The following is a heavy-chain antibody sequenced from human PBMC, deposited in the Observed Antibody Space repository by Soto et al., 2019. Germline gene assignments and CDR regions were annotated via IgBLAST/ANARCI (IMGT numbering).Heavy chain of an antibody. CDR2: IKSKTDGGTT. D-gene: IGHD3-22*01. Sequence: KPGGSLRLSCAASGFTFSNAWMSWVRQAPGKGLEWVGRIKSKTDGGTTDYAAPVKGRFTISRDDSKNTLYLQMNSLKTEDTAVYYCTTGPTYYYDSSGSSFFDGIFDYWGQGTLVTVSS. CDR1: GFTFSNAW. J-gene: IGHJ4*02. CDR3: TTGPTYYYDSSGSSFFDGIFDY. V-gene: IGHV3-15*01.